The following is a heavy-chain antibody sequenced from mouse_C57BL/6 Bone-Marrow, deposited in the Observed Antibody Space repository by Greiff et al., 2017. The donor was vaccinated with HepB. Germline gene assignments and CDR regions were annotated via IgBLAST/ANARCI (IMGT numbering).Heavy chain of an antibody. J-gene: IGHJ2*01. CDR3: ASPLSYFDY. Sequence: VKLQQSGAELARPGASVKLSCKASGYTFTSYGISWVKQRTGQGLEWIGEIYPRSGNTYYNEKFKGKATLTADKSSSTAYMELRSLTSEDSAVYFCASPLSYFDYWGQGTTLTVSS. CDR1: GYTFTSYG. CDR2: IYPRSGNT. V-gene: IGHV1-81*01. D-gene: IGHD6-1*01.